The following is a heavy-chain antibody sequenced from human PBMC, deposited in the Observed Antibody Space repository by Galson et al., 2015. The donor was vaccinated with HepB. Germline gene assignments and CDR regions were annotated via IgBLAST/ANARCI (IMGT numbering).Heavy chain of an antibody. J-gene: IGHJ4*02. D-gene: IGHD1-7*01. V-gene: IGHV3-21*01. CDR3: VRETRDQNWNSVFFFDA. Sequence: SLRLSCAASGFTFSSYSLHWVRQAPGKGLEWISSISSSSSYINYADSVKGRFTISRDNAKNSLYLHMNSLRGEDTASYYCVRETRDQNWNSVFFFDAWGQGTVVSVSS. CDR1: GFTFSSYS. CDR2: ISSSSSYI.